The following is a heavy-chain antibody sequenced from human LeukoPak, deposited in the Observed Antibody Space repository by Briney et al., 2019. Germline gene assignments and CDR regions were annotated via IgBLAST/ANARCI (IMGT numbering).Heavy chain of an antibody. Sequence: ASMKGSCKASGYTFSKNGISWVRQAPGQGLEWMGWIGAYDGNTKYAQKFQGRVTMTTDTSTSIAYLELRSLTSDDTAVYYCAKDHQYDFDYWGQGTLVTVSS. J-gene: IGHJ4*02. CDR1: GYTFSKNG. V-gene: IGHV1-18*01. CDR3: AKDHQYDFDY. D-gene: IGHD2-2*01. CDR2: IGAYDGNT.